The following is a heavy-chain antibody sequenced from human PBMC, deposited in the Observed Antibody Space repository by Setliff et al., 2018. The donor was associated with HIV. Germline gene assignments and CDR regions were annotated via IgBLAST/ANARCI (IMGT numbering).Heavy chain of an antibody. CDR3: ARVRYCGGDCYPDAFDF. CDR2: INPNSGGT. CDR1: GYTFTGYY. D-gene: IGHD2-21*02. V-gene: IGHV1-2*02. Sequence: ASVKVSCKASGYTFTGYYMHWVRQAPGQGLEWMGWINPNSGGTNYAQKFQGRVTMTRDTSISTVYMELSRLRSDDTAVYYCARVRYCGGDCYPDAFDFWGQGTMVTVSS. J-gene: IGHJ3*01.